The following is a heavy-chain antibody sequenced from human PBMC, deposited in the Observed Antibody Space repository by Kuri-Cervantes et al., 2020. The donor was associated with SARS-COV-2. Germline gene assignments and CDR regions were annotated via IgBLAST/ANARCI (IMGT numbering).Heavy chain of an antibody. CDR3: AREEVSNLYYYYYYMDV. CDR1: GFTFDDYA. J-gene: IGHJ6*03. V-gene: IGHV3-74*01. CDR2: TDSDGTST. Sequence: GESLKISCAASGFTFDDYAMHWVRQAPGKGLVWVSRTDSDGTSTTYADSVKGRFTISRDNAKNSLYLQMNSLRAEDTAVYYCAREEVSNLYYYYYYMDVWGKGTTVTVSS. D-gene: IGHD4-11*01.